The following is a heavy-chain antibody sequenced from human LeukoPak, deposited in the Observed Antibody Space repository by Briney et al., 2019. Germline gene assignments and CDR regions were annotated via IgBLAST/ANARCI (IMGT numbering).Heavy chain of an antibody. D-gene: IGHD3-10*01. CDR2: IKSKGDGETT. Sequence: GGSLRLSCAASGFTFINAWMSWVRQAPGKGLEWVGRIKSKGDGETTDYGAPVKGRFIMSRDDSKAMLYLQMNMPQTEDTAVYYCTTDLGLTMIRGVIVSWGQGTLVTVSS. CDR3: TTDLGLTMIRGVIVS. V-gene: IGHV3-15*01. CDR1: GFTFINAW. J-gene: IGHJ4*02.